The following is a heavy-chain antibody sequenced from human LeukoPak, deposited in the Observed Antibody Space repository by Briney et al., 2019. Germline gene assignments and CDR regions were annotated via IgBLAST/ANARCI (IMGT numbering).Heavy chain of an antibody. CDR1: GFTLSSYW. V-gene: IGHV3-23*01. D-gene: IGHD2-2*02. CDR3: AKVFLRCSSTSCYTGYFDY. Sequence: TGGSLRLSCAASGFTLSSYWMSWVRQAPGKGLEWVSAISGSGGSTYYADSVKGRFTISRDNSKNTLYLQMNSLRAEDTAVYYCAKVFLRCSSTSCYTGYFDYWGQGTLVTVSS. CDR2: ISGSGGST. J-gene: IGHJ4*02.